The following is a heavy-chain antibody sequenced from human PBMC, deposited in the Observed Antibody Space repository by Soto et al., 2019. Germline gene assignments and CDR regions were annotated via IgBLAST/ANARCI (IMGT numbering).Heavy chain of an antibody. CDR2: IVSGSTYT. Sequence: QVQLVESGGGLVKPGGSLRLSCAASGFTFSDYYMSWIRQAPGKGLEWISYIVSGSTYTNYADSVKGRFTISRDNAKESLYLEMNSLRAEDTAVYYCARVDGESRMDVWGQGTMVSVSS. V-gene: IGHV3-11*06. CDR3: ARVDGESRMDV. D-gene: IGHD2-21*01. J-gene: IGHJ6*02. CDR1: GFTFSDYY.